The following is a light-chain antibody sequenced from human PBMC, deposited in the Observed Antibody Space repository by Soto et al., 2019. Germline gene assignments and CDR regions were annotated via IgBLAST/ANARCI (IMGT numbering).Light chain of an antibody. J-gene: IGLJ1*01. V-gene: IGLV2-8*01. CDR3: VSYAGGTYV. Sequence: QSALTEDPSASGSPGQSVTISCAGTSSDVGGYIFVSWYQQHPGKAPKLMIYDVNKRPSGVPDRFSGSKSDNTASLTISGLQAEDEADYYCVSYAGGTYVFGTGTKVTVL. CDR2: DVN. CDR1: SSDVGGYIF.